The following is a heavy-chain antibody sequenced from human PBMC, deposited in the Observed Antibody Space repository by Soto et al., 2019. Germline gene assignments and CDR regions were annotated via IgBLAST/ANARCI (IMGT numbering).Heavy chain of an antibody. J-gene: IGHJ4*02. CDR2: IDPSDSYT. V-gene: IGHV5-10-1*01. CDR1: GYSFTSYW. CDR3: ARLRGRYDFWSGYLIFDY. Sequence: HGESLKISCKGSGYSFTSYWISWVRRMPGKGLEWMGRIDPSDSYTNYSPSFQGHVTISADKSISTAYLQWSSLKASDTAMYYCARLRGRYDFWSGYLIFDYWGQGTLVT. D-gene: IGHD3-3*01.